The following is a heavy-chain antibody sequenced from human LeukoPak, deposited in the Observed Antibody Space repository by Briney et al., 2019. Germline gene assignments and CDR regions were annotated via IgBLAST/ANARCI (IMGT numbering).Heavy chain of an antibody. Sequence: PGGSLRLSCAASGFTFSSYAMSWVRQAPGKGLEWVSVIYSGGSTYYADSVKGRFTISRDNSKNTLYLQMNSLRAEDTAVYYCATLDYYDSSGLASGVDYWGQGTLVTVSS. D-gene: IGHD3-22*01. CDR3: ATLDYYDSSGLASGVDY. CDR1: GFTFSSYA. CDR2: IYSGGST. J-gene: IGHJ4*02. V-gene: IGHV3-66*01.